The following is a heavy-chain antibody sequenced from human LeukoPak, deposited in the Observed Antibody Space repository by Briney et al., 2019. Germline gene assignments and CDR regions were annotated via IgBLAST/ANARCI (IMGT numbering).Heavy chain of an antibody. CDR2: IYTSGST. D-gene: IGHD3-3*01. CDR3: ARDNDFWSGYYKGWFDP. CDR1: GGSISSYY. V-gene: IGHV4-4*07. J-gene: IGHJ5*02. Sequence: PSETLSLTCTVSGGSISSYYWSWIRQPAGKGLEWIGRIYTSGSTNYNPSLKSRVTMSVDTSKNQFSLKLSSVTAADTAVYYCARDNDFWSGYYKGWFDPWGQGTLVTVSS.